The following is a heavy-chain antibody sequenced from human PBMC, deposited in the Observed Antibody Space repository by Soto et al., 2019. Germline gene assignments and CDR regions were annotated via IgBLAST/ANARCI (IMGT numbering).Heavy chain of an antibody. D-gene: IGHD3-3*01. Sequence: PGESLKISCKGSGYNFAGYWIAWVRQMPGKGLELMGIIYPSDSDTRYRPSFQGQVTISADKFISSAYLQWSSLRASDTAMYYCARGGVSTRTFDYWGQGTPVSGSS. J-gene: IGHJ4*02. CDR1: GYNFAGYW. CDR2: IYPSDSDT. CDR3: ARGGVSTRTFDY. V-gene: IGHV5-51*01.